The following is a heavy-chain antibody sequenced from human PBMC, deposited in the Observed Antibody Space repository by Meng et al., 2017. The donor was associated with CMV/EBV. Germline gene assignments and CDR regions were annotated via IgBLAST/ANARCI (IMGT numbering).Heavy chain of an antibody. J-gene: IGHJ4*02. Sequence: LHEWGLGLLKPAHTLPPSHAVYGCSCSGYYWSWFRQPPGKGLEWIGEINHSGSTNYTPSLKSRVTISVDTSKNQFSLKLSFVTAADTAVYYCARGGIAAAGPFDYWGQGTLVTVSS. V-gene: IGHV4-34*01. CDR1: GCSCSGYY. D-gene: IGHD6-13*01. CDR3: ARGGIAAAGPFDY. CDR2: INHSGST.